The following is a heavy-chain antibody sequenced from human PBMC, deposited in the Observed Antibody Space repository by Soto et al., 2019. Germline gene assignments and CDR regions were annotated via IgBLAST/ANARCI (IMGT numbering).Heavy chain of an antibody. Sequence: GGSLRLSCAASGFTFSSYDMHWVRQATGKGLEWVSAIGTAGDTYYPGSVKGRFTISRENAKNSLYLQMNSLRAEDTAVYYCARDRWIQLWTEGKKGRGYYYGMDVWGQGTTVTVSS. J-gene: IGHJ6*02. CDR1: GFTFSSYD. V-gene: IGHV3-13*01. CDR2: IGTAGDT. D-gene: IGHD5-18*01. CDR3: ARDRWIQLWTEGKKGRGYYYGMDV.